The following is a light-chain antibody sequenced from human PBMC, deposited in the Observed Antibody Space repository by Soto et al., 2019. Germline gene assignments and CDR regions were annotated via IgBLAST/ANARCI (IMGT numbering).Light chain of an antibody. CDR1: GSDIGVYNY. Sequence: QSVLTQPASVSGSPGQSITISCTGTGSDIGVYNYVSWYQQHPGKAPKLIISEVRNRPSGVSDRFSGSKFGNSASLTISALQAEDEADYYCSSYTGSSTLLFGGGTKLTVL. V-gene: IGLV2-14*01. CDR3: SSYTGSSTLL. J-gene: IGLJ2*01. CDR2: EVR.